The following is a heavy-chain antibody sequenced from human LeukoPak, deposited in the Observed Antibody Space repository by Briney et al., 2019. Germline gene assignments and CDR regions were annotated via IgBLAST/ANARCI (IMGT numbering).Heavy chain of an antibody. CDR3: ARHLGAAALYYFDY. CDR1: GGSISSGGYY. V-gene: IGHV4-30-2*01. J-gene: IGHJ4*02. Sequence: SQTLSLTCTVSGGSISSGGYYWSWIRQPPGKGLEWIGYIYHSGSTYYNPSLKSRVTISVDTSKNQFSLKLSSVTAADTAVYYCARHLGAAALYYFDYWGQGTLVTVSS. D-gene: IGHD6-13*01. CDR2: IYHSGST.